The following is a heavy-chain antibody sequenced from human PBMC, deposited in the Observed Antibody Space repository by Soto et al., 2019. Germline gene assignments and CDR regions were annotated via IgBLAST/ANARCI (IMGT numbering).Heavy chain of an antibody. CDR2: ILYDGTYK. V-gene: IGHV3-30-3*01. D-gene: IGHD2-8*01. Sequence: QVQLVESGGGVVQPGRSLRLSCAASGFTFRDTVMHWVRQAPGKALEWVAVILYDGTYKHYADSVRGRFTISRDNSMNTVFLQITSLSVEDTAVYYCATEGPRDLLTEMASLTEAWQEGSFDYWGQGALVTVSS. J-gene: IGHJ4*02. CDR3: ATEGPRDLLTEMASLTEAWQEGSFDY. CDR1: GFTFRDTV.